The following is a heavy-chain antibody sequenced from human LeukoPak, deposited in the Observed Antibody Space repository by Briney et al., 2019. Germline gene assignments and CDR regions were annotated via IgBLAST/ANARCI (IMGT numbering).Heavy chain of an antibody. CDR3: AKDPLQIFGVVENWFDP. V-gene: IGHV3-30*02. J-gene: IGHJ5*02. D-gene: IGHD3-3*01. CDR2: IRYDGSNK. CDR1: GFTFSSYG. Sequence: GGPLRLSCAASGFTFSSYGMHWVRQAPGKGLEWVAFIRYDGSNKYYADSVKGRFTISRDNSKNTLYLQMNSLRAEDTAVYYCAKDPLQIFGVVENWFDPWGQGTLVTVSS.